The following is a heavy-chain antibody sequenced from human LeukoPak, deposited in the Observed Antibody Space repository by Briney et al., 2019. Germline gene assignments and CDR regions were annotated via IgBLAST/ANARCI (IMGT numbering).Heavy chain of an antibody. V-gene: IGHV4-59*01. CDR3: ARSPAYWYFDL. CDR2: IYYSGST. CDR1: GGSLSSYY. J-gene: IGHJ2*01. Sequence: SQTLSLTCTLSGGSLSSYYRGWVRQPPGKGLEWIGYIYYSGSTNYNPSLKSRVTISVDTSKYQFSLKLSSVTAADTAVYYCARSPAYWYFDLWGRGTLVTVSS.